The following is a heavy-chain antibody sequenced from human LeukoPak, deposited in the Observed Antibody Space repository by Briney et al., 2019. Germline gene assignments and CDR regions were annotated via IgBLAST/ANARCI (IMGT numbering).Heavy chain of an antibody. V-gene: IGHV5-51*01. CDR2: IYPGDSDT. J-gene: IGHJ3*02. CDR3: ARHRPRGSSGWSLDAFDI. CDR1: GYSFSSYW. D-gene: IGHD6-19*01. Sequence: GESLKISCKGSGYSFSSYWIGWVRQLPGKGLEWMGIIYPGDSDTRYSPSFQGQVTISADKSISTAYLQWSSLKASDTAMYYCARHRPRGSSGWSLDAFDIWGQGTMVTVSS.